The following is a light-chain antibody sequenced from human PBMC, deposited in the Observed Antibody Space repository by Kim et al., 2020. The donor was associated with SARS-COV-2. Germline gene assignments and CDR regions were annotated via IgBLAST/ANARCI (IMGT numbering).Light chain of an antibody. V-gene: IGLV3-1*01. CDR3: QAWDSNIVV. Sequence: SYELSQPPSVSVSPGQTVSITCSGDKLGNKYAYWYQQKPGQSPVLVIYEDTKRPSGIPERISGSNSGNTATLTISGTQAMDEADYYCQAWDSNIVVFGGGTQLTFL. J-gene: IGLJ2*01. CDR2: EDT. CDR1: KLGNKY.